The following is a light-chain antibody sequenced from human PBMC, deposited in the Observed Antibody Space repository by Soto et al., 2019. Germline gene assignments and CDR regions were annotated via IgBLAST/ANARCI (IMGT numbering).Light chain of an antibody. Sequence: EIVLTQSPGTLSLSPGERATLSCRASQSVSSNYLAWYQQKPGQAPRLLIYGASSRATGIPDRFSGSGSGTDFTLTIRRPEPVDFAVYYCQQYGSSYPWTFGQGTKVEIK. CDR3: QQYGSSYPWT. CDR2: GAS. J-gene: IGKJ1*01. CDR1: QSVSSNY. V-gene: IGKV3-20*01.